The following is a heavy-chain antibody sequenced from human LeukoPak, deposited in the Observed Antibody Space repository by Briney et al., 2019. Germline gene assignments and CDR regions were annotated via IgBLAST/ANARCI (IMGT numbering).Heavy chain of an antibody. Sequence: GGSLRLSCAASGFTFSSYGMHWVRQAPGKGLEWVAAIIYDGSNKYYADSVKGRFTISRDNSKNTLYLQMNSLRAEDTAVYYCAKDHLAGYSYGGYHFDYWGQGTLVTVSS. CDR3: AKDHLAGYSYGGYHFDY. V-gene: IGHV3-30*18. CDR2: IIYDGSNK. CDR1: GFTFSSYG. J-gene: IGHJ4*02. D-gene: IGHD5-18*01.